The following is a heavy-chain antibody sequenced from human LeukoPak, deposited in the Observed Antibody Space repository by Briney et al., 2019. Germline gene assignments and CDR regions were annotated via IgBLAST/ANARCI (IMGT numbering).Heavy chain of an antibody. J-gene: IGHJ4*02. V-gene: IGHV4-34*01. Sequence: PSETLSLTCAVYGGSFSGYYWSWIRQPPRKGLEWIGEINHSGSTNYNPSLKSRVTISVDTSKNQFSLKLSSVTAADTAVYYCARAGDGGPIDYWGQGTLVTVSS. D-gene: IGHD3-16*01. CDR2: INHSGST. CDR3: ARAGDGGPIDY. CDR1: GGSFSGYY.